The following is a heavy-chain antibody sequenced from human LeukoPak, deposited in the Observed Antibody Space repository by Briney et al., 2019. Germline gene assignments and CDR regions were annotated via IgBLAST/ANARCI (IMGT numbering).Heavy chain of an antibody. CDR1: GFTFTSYW. J-gene: IGHJ4*02. CDR2: IKQDGSEK. D-gene: IGHD3-22*01. Sequence: GGSLRLSCAGSGFTFTSYWMSWVRQAPGKGLEWVATIKQDGSEKYYVDSVKGRFTISTDNANTSLYLQMNSLRAEDTAVYYCARDYYDSRGYYYVGSWGQGTLVTVSS. V-gene: IGHV3-7*01. CDR3: ARDYYDSRGYYYVGS.